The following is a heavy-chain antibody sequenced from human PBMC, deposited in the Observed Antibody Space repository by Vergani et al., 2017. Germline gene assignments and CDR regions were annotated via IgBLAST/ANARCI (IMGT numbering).Heavy chain of an antibody. V-gene: IGHV3-23*01. CDR3: AKDRCELSTLTGGDY. CDR1: GFTFSSYA. D-gene: IGHD1-14*01. CDR2: ISGSGGST. J-gene: IGHJ4*02. Sequence: EVQLLESGGGLVQPGGSLRLSCAASGFTFSSYAMSWVRQAPGNGLEWVSAISGSGGSTYYADSVKGRFTISRDNSKNTLYLQMNSLRAEDTAVYYCAKDRCELSTLTGGDYWGQGTLVTVSS.